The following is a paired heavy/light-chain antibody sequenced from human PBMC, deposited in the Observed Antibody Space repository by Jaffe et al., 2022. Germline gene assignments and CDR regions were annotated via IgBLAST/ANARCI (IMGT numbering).Light chain of an antibody. CDR1: SSDVGGYNY. J-gene: IGLJ2*01. CDR3: SSYTSSSLHVV. V-gene: IGLV2-14*03. CDR2: DVS. Sequence: QSALTQPASVSGSPGQSITISCTGTSSDVGGYNYVSWYQQHPGKAPKLMIYDVSNRPSGVSNRFSGSKSGNTASLTISGLQAEDEADYYCSSYTSSSLHVVFGGGTKLTVL.
Heavy chain of an antibody. CDR2: IRYDGSNK. V-gene: IGHV3-30*02. Sequence: QVQLVESGGGVVQPGGSLRLSCAASGFTFSSYGMHWVRQAPGKGLEWVAFIRYDGSNKYYADSVKGRFTISRDNSKNTLYLQMNSLRAEDTAVYYCARKAPYSSSWYTPWLPYFDYWGQGTLVTVSS. CDR3: ARKAPYSSSWYTPWLPYFDY. J-gene: IGHJ4*02. CDR1: GFTFSSYG. D-gene: IGHD6-13*01.